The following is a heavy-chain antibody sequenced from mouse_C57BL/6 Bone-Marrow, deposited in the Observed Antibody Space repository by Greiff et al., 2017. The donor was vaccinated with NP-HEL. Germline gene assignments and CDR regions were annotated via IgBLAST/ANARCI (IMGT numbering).Heavy chain of an antibody. CDR1: GFTFSDYG. CDR3: ATVGYYYAMDY. J-gene: IGHJ4*01. CDR2: ISNLAYSI. Sequence: EVQRVESGGGLVQPGGSLKLSCAASGFTFSDYGMAWVRQAPRKGPEWVAFISNLAYSIYYADTVTGRFTISRENAKNTLYLEMSSLRSEDTAMYYCATVGYYYAMDYWGQGTSVTVSS. D-gene: IGHD3-3*01. V-gene: IGHV5-15*01.